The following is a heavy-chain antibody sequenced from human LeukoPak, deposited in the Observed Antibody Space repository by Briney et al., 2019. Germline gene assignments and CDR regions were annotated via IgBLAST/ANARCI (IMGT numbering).Heavy chain of an antibody. CDR1: GFIFSNYA. D-gene: IGHD3-9*01. J-gene: IGHJ4*02. Sequence: GGSLRLSCAVSGFIFSNYAMYWVRHPPGKGREWVSAISGRSGSTSYADSVRGRFTLSRDSSKNTLYLQMHSLRADDTAVYYCATWGDYAVLTGNYASDFWGEGTLVTVSS. CDR2: ISGRSGST. CDR3: ATWGDYAVLTGNYASDF. V-gene: IGHV3-23*01.